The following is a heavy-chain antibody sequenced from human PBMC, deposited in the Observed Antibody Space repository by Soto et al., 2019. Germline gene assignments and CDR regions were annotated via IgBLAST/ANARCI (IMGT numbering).Heavy chain of an antibody. V-gene: IGHV4-31*03. CDR1: GGSITSGGYY. Sequence: QVQLQESGPGLVQPSQTLSLSSTVSGGSITSGGYYWSWIRQHPGKGLEWIGEIYYRGTTYYNPALKSRPTISVDTSRNQLYLEVNSVYAAGTAVCYSDRADSSGYTFQQWGQGTLVTVSS. J-gene: IGHJ1*01. CDR2: IYYRGTT. D-gene: IGHD6-25*01. CDR3: DRADSSGYTFQQ.